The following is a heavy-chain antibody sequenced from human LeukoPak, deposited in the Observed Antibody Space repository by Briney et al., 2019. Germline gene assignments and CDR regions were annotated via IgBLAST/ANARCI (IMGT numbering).Heavy chain of an antibody. D-gene: IGHD1-26*01. J-gene: IGHJ5*02. CDR3: AKDSELNWFDP. CDR1: GGSISSGGYY. Sequence: SQTLSLTCTVSGGSISSGGYYWSWIRQHPGTGLEWIGYIYYSGSTYYNPSLKSRVTISVDTSKNQFSLKLSSVTAADTAVYYCAKDSELNWFDPWGQGTLVTVSS. CDR2: IYYSGST. V-gene: IGHV4-31*03.